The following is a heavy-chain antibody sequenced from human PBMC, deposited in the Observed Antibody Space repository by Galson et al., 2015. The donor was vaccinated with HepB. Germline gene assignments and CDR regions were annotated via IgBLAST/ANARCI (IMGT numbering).Heavy chain of an antibody. Sequence: SVKVSCKASGDTFRNYAISWVRQAPGQGLEWMGGIMPIFHSPDYPQKFKGRVTITADESTNTAYMELSSLTSEDTAIYYCATKDYGGAGNYYYGMDVWGQGTTVIVSS. J-gene: IGHJ6*02. CDR3: ATKDYGGAGNYYYGMDV. CDR2: IMPIFHSP. V-gene: IGHV1-69*13. D-gene: IGHD4-23*01. CDR1: GDTFRNYA.